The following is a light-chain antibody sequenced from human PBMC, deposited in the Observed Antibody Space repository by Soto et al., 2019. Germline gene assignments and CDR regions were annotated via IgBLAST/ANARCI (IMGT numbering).Light chain of an antibody. CDR3: MPALATVWT. J-gene: IGKJ1*01. CDR2: LAS. CDR1: QSLLQSSGYND. V-gene: IGKV2-28*01. Sequence: DIEVTQSPLSLPVTPGESVSISCKSSQSLLQSSGYNDLDWYLQKPGQSPQLVIYLASNRAPEVPDRISGSGSGTDFTLSISRAEAEDVEVYYSMPALATVWTFCQGTQVDIK.